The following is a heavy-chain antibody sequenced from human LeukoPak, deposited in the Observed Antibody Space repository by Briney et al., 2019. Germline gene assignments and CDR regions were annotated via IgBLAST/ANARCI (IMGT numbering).Heavy chain of an antibody. J-gene: IGHJ5*02. Sequence: GGSLRLSCAASGFTFDDYAMHWVRQAPGKGLEWVSAISGSGGSTYYADSVKGRFTISRDNSKNTLYLQMNSLRAEDTAVYYCAKDWHISSWYGRFDPWGQGTLVTVSS. D-gene: IGHD6-13*01. V-gene: IGHV3-23*01. CDR3: AKDWHISSWYGRFDP. CDR2: ISGSGGST. CDR1: GFTFDDYA.